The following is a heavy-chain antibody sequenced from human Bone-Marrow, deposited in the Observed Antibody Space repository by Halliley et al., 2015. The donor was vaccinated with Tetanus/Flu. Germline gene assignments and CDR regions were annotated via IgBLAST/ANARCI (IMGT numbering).Heavy chain of an antibody. J-gene: IGHJ4*02. CDR3: ARRPDVSYGGHFDS. CDR2: VHLSGSA. D-gene: IGHD2-8*01. CDR1: GGSLTDYY. Sequence: GLVKPSETLSLTCAVYGGSLTDYYWTWIRQSPGKGLEWIGEVHLSGSATSNPSLRNRVTISVDTSNNKFFLNLTSVTAADTAVYYCARRPDVSYGGHFDSWGQGTLVSVSS. V-gene: IGHV4-34*01.